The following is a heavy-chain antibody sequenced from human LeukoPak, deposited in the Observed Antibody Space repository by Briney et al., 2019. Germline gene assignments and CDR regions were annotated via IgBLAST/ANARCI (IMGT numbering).Heavy chain of an antibody. Sequence: SETLSLTSTVSGGSISSSSYYWGWLRHPPGKRLGWIGNMYYSGSTYYNPPLKSRVTISVDTSNNQFPLKLSSVTAADTAVYYCARSLHISASFDVWGQGTLVTVSS. V-gene: IGHV4-39*01. J-gene: IGHJ4*02. CDR1: GGSISSSSYY. CDR3: ARSLHISASFDV. CDR2: MYYSGST. D-gene: IGHD2-21*01.